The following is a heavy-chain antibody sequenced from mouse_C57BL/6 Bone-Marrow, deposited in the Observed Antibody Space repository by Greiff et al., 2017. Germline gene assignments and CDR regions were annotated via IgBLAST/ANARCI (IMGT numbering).Heavy chain of an antibody. V-gene: IGHV1-64*01. CDR3: ARRSNLKYFDV. D-gene: IGHD2-5*01. J-gene: IGHJ1*03. CDR2: IHPNRGST. Sequence: QVQLQQSGAELVKPGASVKLSCKASGYTFTSYWMHWVKQRPGQGLEWIGMIHPNRGSTNYNEKFKSKATLTVDKSSSTAYMQLSSLTSEDSAVYYCARRSNLKYFDVWGTGTTVTVSS. CDR1: GYTFTSYW.